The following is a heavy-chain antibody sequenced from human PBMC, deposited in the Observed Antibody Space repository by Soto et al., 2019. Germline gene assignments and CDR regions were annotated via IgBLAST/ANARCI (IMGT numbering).Heavy chain of an antibody. CDR1: GGTFSSYA. Sequence: QVQLVQSGAEVKKPGSSVKVSCKASGGTFSSYAISWVRQAPGQGLEWMGGIIPIFGTANYAQKFQGRVTITADESTSTAYMELSSLRSEDTAVYYCARDQGSSSSLIPSFEAAANYYYYYGMDVWGQGTTVTVSS. CDR3: ARDQGSSSSLIPSFEAAANYYYYYGMDV. D-gene: IGHD6-13*01. CDR2: IIPIFGTA. J-gene: IGHJ6*02. V-gene: IGHV1-69*12.